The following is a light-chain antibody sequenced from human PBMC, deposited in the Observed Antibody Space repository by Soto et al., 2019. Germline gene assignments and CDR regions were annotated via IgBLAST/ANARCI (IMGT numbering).Light chain of an antibody. CDR2: EAA. J-gene: IGKJ4*01. V-gene: IGKV1-5*01. CDR1: QNIYKW. CDR3: QQYERYPLT. Sequence: DIQMTQSPSTLSASIGDRVTITCRASQNIYKWLAWYQQKPQKAPKLLIFEAAALEPGVSPRFSGSGSGTEFTLTISSLQPDDFATYYCQQYERYPLTFGGGTKVE.